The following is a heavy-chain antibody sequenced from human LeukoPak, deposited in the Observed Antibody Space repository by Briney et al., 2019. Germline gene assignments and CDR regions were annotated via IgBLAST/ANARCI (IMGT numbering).Heavy chain of an antibody. J-gene: IGHJ4*02. CDR3: AKAREVYSDY. CDR1: EFSVGSNY. D-gene: IGHD1-26*01. V-gene: IGHV3-21*01. Sequence: PGGSLRLSCAASEFSVGSNYVTWVRQAPGKGLEWVSSISSSSSYIYYADSVKGRFTISRDNAKNSLYLQMNSLRAEDTAVYYCAKAREVYSDYWGQGTLVTVSS. CDR2: ISSSSSYI.